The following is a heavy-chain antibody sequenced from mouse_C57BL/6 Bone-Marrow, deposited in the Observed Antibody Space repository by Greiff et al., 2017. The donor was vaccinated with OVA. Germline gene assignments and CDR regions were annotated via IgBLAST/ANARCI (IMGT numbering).Heavy chain of an antibody. Sequence: GGGLVQPKGSLKLSCAASGFSFNTYAMNWVRQAPGKGLEWVARIRSKSNNYATYYADSVKDRFTISRDDSESMLYLQMNNLKTEDTAMYYCVRHTMAFDYWGQGTTLTVSS. J-gene: IGHJ2*01. CDR2: IRSKSNNYAT. CDR3: VRHTMAFDY. CDR1: GFSFNTYA. V-gene: IGHV10-1*01. D-gene: IGHD2-12*01.